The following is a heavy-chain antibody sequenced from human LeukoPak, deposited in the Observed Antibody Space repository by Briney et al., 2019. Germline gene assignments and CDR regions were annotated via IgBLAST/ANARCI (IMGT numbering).Heavy chain of an antibody. CDR2: ISGSGGST. V-gene: IGHV3-23*01. CDR3: AKHAPRSIAAAGTNFDY. J-gene: IGHJ4*02. CDR1: GFTFSSYW. D-gene: IGHD6-13*01. Sequence: GGSLRLSCAASGFTFSSYWMGWVRQAPGKGLEWVSAISGSGGSTYYADSVKGRFTISRDNSKNTLYLQMNSLRAGDTAVYYCAKHAPRSIAAAGTNFDYWGQGTLVTVSS.